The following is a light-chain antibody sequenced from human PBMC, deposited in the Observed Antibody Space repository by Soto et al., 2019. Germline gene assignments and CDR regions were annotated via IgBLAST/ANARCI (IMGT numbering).Light chain of an antibody. CDR1: QSVSSSY. CDR3: QQSYSTPRT. V-gene: IGKV3-20*01. Sequence: EIVLTPSPGTLSLSQGERATLSCRASQSVSSSYLAWYQQKPGQAPRLLIYRTSNRATGIPDRFSGSGSGTDFTLTISTLQPEDFATYYCQQSYSTPRTFGGGTKVDIK. CDR2: RTS. J-gene: IGKJ4*01.